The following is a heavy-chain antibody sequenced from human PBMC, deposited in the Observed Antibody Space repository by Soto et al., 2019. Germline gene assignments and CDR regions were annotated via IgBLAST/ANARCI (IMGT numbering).Heavy chain of an antibody. J-gene: IGHJ3*01. CDR2: IGGGGTDT. Sequence: EVRLLESGGGLVQPGGSLRLSCAASGFSFNTYAMSWVRQAPGKGLECVSGIGGGGTDTNYADSVTGRFTISRDDSKSTLFLQMYSLRVEDTAVYYCVKDRMSYNSVWDPFDVWGQGTLVTVSS. D-gene: IGHD3-10*01. CDR3: VKDRMSYNSVWDPFDV. V-gene: IGHV3-23*01. CDR1: GFSFNTYA.